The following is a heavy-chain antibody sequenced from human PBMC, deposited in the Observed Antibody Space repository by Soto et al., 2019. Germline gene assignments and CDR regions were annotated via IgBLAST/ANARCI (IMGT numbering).Heavy chain of an antibody. D-gene: IGHD3-9*01. Sequence: PSETLSLTCTVSGGSVSSGDYYWSWIRQPPGKGLEWIAYIYYRGGTYYNPSLKSRVTISVDTSKNQFSLKLSSVTAADTAVYYCARYKSGFKWFDPWGQGTLVTV. J-gene: IGHJ5*02. CDR2: IYYRGGT. CDR1: GGSVSSGDYY. CDR3: ARYKSGFKWFDP. V-gene: IGHV4-61*08.